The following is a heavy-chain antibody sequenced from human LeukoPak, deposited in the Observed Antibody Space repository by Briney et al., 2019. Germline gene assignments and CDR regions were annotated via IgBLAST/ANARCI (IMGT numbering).Heavy chain of an antibody. CDR3: ARIDCSGGSCYPNY. Sequence: SQALSLTCTVFGGSISSGGYYWSWIRQHPGKGLEWIGYIYYSGSTYYNPSLKSRVTISVDTSKNQFSLKLSSVTAADTAVYYCARIDCSGGSCYPNYWGQGTLVTVSS. J-gene: IGHJ4*02. D-gene: IGHD2-15*01. CDR1: GGSISSGGYY. CDR2: IYYSGST. V-gene: IGHV4-31*03.